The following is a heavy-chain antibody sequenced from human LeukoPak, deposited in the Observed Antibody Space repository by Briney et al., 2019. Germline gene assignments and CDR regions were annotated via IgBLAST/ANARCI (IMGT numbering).Heavy chain of an antibody. CDR3: ARVYSSRWYGVDY. D-gene: IGHD6-13*01. V-gene: IGHV3-48*03. J-gene: IGHJ4*02. CDR2: ISSSGSTI. Sequence: GGSPRLSWSAAGFSFISYEMNSVRQAPGEGLEWVSYISSSGSTIYYAESVKGRFPISRDNAKNSLYLQMNRLRAEDTAVYHCARVYSSRWYGVDYWGQGTLVTVSS. CDR1: GFSFISYE.